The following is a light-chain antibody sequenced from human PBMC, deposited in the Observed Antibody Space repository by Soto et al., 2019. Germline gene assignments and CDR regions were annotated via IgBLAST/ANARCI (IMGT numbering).Light chain of an antibody. CDR1: QSISSH. CDR3: QQYYSTPLT. CDR2: AAS. V-gene: IGKV1-39*01. J-gene: IGKJ4*01. Sequence: DIQMTQSPSSLSASVGDRVTITCRASQSISSHLNWCQQKPGKAPKLLIYAASGLQSGVPDRFSGSGSGTDFTLTISSLQAEDVAVYYCQQYYSTPLTFGGGTKVDIK.